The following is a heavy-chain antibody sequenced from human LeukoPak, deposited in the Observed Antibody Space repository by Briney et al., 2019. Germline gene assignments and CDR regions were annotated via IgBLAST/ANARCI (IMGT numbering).Heavy chain of an antibody. CDR3: ARRMYYYDSSGYYSPLGYGMDV. J-gene: IGHJ6*02. Sequence: GGSLRLSCAASGFTFSSYSMNWVRQAPGKGLERVSSISSSSSYIYYADSAKGRFTISRDNAKNSLYLQMNSLRAEDTAVYYCARRMYYYDSSGYYSPLGYGMDVWGQGTTVTVSS. CDR2: ISSSSSYI. D-gene: IGHD3-22*01. V-gene: IGHV3-21*01. CDR1: GFTFSSYS.